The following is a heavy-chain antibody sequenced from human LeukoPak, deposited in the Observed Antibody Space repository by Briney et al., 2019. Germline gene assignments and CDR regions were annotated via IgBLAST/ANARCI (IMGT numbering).Heavy chain of an antibody. V-gene: IGHV1-46*01. D-gene: IGHD2-2*01. CDR1: GYTFTSYY. J-gene: IGHJ6*02. CDR2: INPSGGST. Sequence: GASVKVSCKASGYTFTSYYKHWVRQAPGQGLEWMGIINPSGGSTSYAQKFQGRVTMTRDTSTSTVYMELSSLRSEDTAVYYCARDIYCSSTSCYQYYYYGMDVWGQGTTVTVSS. CDR3: ARDIYCSSTSCYQYYYYGMDV.